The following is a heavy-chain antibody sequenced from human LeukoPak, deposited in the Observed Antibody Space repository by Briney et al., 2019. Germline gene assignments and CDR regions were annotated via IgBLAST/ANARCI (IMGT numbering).Heavy chain of an antibody. CDR1: GFTFTSSA. V-gene: IGHV1-58*02. D-gene: IGHD3-3*01. J-gene: IGHJ5*02. Sequence: GASVKVSCKASGFTFTSSAMQWVRQARGQRLEWIGWIVVGSGNTNYAQKSQERVTITRDMSTSTAYMELSSLRSEDTAVYYCAAARDFWSGYYGPFDPWGQGTLVTVSS. CDR3: AAARDFWSGYYGPFDP. CDR2: IVVGSGNT.